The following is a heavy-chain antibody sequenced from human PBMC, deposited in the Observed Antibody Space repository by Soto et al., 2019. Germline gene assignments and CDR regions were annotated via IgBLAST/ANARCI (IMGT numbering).Heavy chain of an antibody. J-gene: IGHJ4*02. CDR3: ARWGCSGSNCNLNQRSFDL. V-gene: IGHV3-33*01. D-gene: IGHD2-15*01. CDR2: IWYDGSNK. CDR1: GFIFNEYG. Sequence: QVQLVESGGGVVQPGRSLRLSCAASGFIFNEYGMHWVRQAPGKGLEWVAVIWYDGSNKYYADSVKGRFTFSRDNTKNTMSLHMKGLRVEDTAVYYCARWGCSGSNCNLNQRSFDLWGQGTLVTVSS.